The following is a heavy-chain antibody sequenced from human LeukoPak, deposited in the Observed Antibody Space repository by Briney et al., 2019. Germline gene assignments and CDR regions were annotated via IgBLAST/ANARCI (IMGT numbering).Heavy chain of an antibody. CDR2: ISGSGGST. Sequence: GGSLRLSCAASGFTFSSYAMSWVRQAPGKGLEWVSGISGSGGSTYYADSVKGRFTISRDNSKNTLYLQMNSLRAEDTAVYYCARVPSGTLNLDPYFDYWGQGTLVTVSS. J-gene: IGHJ4*02. CDR1: GFTFSSYA. V-gene: IGHV3-23*01. D-gene: IGHD1-1*01. CDR3: ARVPSGTLNLDPYFDY.